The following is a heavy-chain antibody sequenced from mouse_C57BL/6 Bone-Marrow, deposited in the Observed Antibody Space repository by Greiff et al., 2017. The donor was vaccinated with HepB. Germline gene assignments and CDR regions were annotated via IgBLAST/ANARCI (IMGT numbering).Heavy chain of an antibody. CDR1: GYTFTSYW. Sequence: QVQLQQPGAELVRPGSSVKLSCTASGYTFTSYWMHWVKQRPIQGLEWIGNIDPSDSETHYNQKFKDKATLTVDKSSSTAYMQLSSLTTEDSAVYYGAKCGYETWFADWGQGTLVTVSA. CDR3: AKCGYETWFAD. D-gene: IGHD2-2*01. CDR2: IDPSDSET. J-gene: IGHJ3*01. V-gene: IGHV1-52*01.